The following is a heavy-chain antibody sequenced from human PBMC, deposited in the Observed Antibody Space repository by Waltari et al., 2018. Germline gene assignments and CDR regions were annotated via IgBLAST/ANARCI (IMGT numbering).Heavy chain of an antibody. V-gene: IGHV3-21*01. CDR2: ISSSSSYI. CDR3: ARAGYSYGYSYYYYYMDV. D-gene: IGHD5-18*01. Sequence: EVQLVESGGGLVKPGGSLRLSCAASGFTFSSYSMNWVRQAPGKGLEWVSSISSSSSYIDYADSVKGRFTISRDNAKNSLYLQMNSLRAEDTAVYYCARAGYSYGYSYYYYYMDVWGKGTTVTISS. J-gene: IGHJ6*03. CDR1: GFTFSSYS.